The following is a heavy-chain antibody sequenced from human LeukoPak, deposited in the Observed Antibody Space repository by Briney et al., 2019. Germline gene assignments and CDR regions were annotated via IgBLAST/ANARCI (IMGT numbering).Heavy chain of an antibody. Sequence: QPGGSLRLSCAASGFIVSSSYISWVRQAPGKGLEWVSVLYSDATTYYADSVKGRFTISRDNSKNTLYLQMNNLRAEDTAVYYCARAAYDSNGFTANHDYWGQGTLVTVSS. CDR2: LYSDATT. CDR1: GFIVSSSY. D-gene: IGHD3-22*01. CDR3: ARAAYDSNGFTANHDY. J-gene: IGHJ4*02. V-gene: IGHV3-53*01.